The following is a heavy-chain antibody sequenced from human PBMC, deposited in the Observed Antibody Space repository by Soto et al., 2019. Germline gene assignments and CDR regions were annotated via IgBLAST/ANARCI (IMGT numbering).Heavy chain of an antibody. CDR3: ARHWEYYYGSGRSDWFDP. V-gene: IGHV4-59*08. CDR2: IYYSGST. D-gene: IGHD3-10*01. J-gene: IGHJ5*02. CDR1: GGSISSYY. Sequence: QVQLQESGPGLVKPSETLSLTCTVSGGSISSYYWSWIRQPPGKGLEWIGYIYYSGSTNYNPSLKSRVPISVDTSKNQFSLKLSSVTAADTAVYYCARHWEYYYGSGRSDWFDPWGQGTLVTVSS.